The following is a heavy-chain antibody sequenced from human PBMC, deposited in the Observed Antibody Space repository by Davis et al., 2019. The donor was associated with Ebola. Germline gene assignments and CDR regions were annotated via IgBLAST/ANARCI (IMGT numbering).Heavy chain of an antibody. J-gene: IGHJ4*02. V-gene: IGHV1-18*01. CDR1: GYTFTGYD. D-gene: IGHD6-19*01. CDR3: ARKRLQWLVAFDY. Sequence: AASVKVSCKASGYTFTGYDINWVRQATGQGLEWMGWISAYNGNTNYAQKLQGRVTMTTDTSTSTAYMELRSLRSDDTAVYYCARKRLQWLVAFDYWGQGTLVTVSS. CDR2: ISAYNGNT.